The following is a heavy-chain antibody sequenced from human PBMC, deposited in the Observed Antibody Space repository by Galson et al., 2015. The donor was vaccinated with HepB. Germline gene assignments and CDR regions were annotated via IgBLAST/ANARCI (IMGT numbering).Heavy chain of an antibody. CDR3: AKGGAGAYYGLDV. D-gene: IGHD4/OR15-4a*01. CDR2: ISGSGANT. V-gene: IGHV3-23*01. Sequence: SLRLSCAGSGFTFSSYAMIWVRQAPGKGLEWVAGISGSGANTYYADSVKGRFTISRDNSKNTLYLQMNSLRAEDTAVYYCAKGGAGAYYGLDVWGRGTTVTVSS. CDR1: GFTFSSYA. J-gene: IGHJ6*02.